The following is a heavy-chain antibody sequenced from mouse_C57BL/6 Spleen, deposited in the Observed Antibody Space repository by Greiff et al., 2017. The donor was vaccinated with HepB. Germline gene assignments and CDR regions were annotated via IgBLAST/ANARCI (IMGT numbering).Heavy chain of an antibody. CDR1: GYTFTDYN. J-gene: IGHJ3*01. D-gene: IGHD1-1*01. Sequence: EVQLQQSGPELVKPGASVKIPCKASGYTFTDYNMDWVKQSHGKSLEWIGDINPNNGGTIYNQKFKGKAPLTVDKSSSTAYMELRSLTSEDTAVYYWARWDYYGSSAWFAYWGQGTLVTVSA. CDR3: ARWDYYGSSAWFAY. CDR2: INPNNGGT. V-gene: IGHV1-18*01.